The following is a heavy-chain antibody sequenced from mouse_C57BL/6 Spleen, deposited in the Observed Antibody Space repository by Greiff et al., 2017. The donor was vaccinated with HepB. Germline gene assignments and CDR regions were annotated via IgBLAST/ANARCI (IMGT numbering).Heavy chain of an antibody. Sequence: QVQLQQSGPELVKPGASVKISCKASGYAFSSSWMNWVKQRPGKGLEWIGRIYPGDGDTNYNGKFKGKATLTADKSSSTAYMQLSSLTSEDSAVYFCARIYYDYDSYYFDYWGKGTTLTVSS. CDR3: ARIYYDYDSYYFDY. V-gene: IGHV1-82*01. D-gene: IGHD2-4*01. CDR1: GYAFSSSW. CDR2: IYPGDGDT. J-gene: IGHJ2*01.